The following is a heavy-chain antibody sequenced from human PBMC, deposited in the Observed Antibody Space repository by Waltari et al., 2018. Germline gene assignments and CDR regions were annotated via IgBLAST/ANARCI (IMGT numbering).Heavy chain of an antibody. V-gene: IGHV3-74*01. J-gene: IGHJ5*02. Sequence: EAQVVASGGGLAQPGGSLRLSCTASGVTFSPRWVHWVRQTRGKGLVWVSGGNDDESTPSVADPVKGRLTTFRDNARNEVFLQMNSLRAEDTAVYVCGTLVAVASWGQGTLVTVSS. CDR1: GVTFSPRW. D-gene: IGHD5-12*01. CDR3: GTLVAVAS. CDR2: GNDDESTP.